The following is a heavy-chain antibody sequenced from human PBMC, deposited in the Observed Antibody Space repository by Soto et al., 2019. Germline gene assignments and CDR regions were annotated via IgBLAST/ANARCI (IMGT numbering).Heavy chain of an antibody. D-gene: IGHD3-3*01. CDR1: GFTYEDYA. CDR3: ARTDPWSAYSRAYGMDV. J-gene: IGHJ6*01. CDR2: ISWNSGSI. V-gene: IGHV3-9*01. Sequence: CLRLSCAASGFTYEDYAMHCVRQAPWKGLKRVSGISWNSGSIGYADSAKGRFTISRDNAKNSLYLQMNSLRAEDTALYYCARTDPWSAYSRAYGMDVWPKGHTVT.